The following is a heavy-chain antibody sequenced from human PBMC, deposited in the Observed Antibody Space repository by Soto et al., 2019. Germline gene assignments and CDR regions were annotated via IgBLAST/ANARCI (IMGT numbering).Heavy chain of an antibody. CDR2: IYYSGST. Sequence: QVQLQESGPGLVKPSQTLSLTCTVSGGSISSGGYYWNWIRQHPGKGLEWIGDIYYSGSTYYNPAPTSRVTISVATSKNHFSLTLSSVTAADTAVHYCAREPSTWGQGTLVTVSS. CDR3: AREPST. CDR1: GGSISSGGYY. J-gene: IGHJ4*02. V-gene: IGHV4-31*03.